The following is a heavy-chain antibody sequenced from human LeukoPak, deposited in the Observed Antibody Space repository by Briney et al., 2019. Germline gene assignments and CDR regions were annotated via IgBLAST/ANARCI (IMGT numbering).Heavy chain of an antibody. J-gene: IGHJ4*02. CDR2: IYPGDSDT. CDR1: GYSFTSCW. CDR3: ARITMVRGVIIHKYFDY. Sequence: GESLKISCKGSGYSFTSCWIGWVRQMPGKGLEWMGIIYPGDSDTRYSPSFQGQVTISADKSISTAYLQWSSLKASDTAMYYCARITMVRGVIIHKYFDYWGQGTLVTVSS. D-gene: IGHD3-10*01. V-gene: IGHV5-51*01.